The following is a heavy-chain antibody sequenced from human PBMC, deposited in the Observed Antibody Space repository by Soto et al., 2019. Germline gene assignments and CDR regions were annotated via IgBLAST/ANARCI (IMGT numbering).Heavy chain of an antibody. CDR3: TRDFEPLTMILVEGIRSTHYWYFDL. J-gene: IGHJ2*01. V-gene: IGHV3-49*03. Sequence: PGGSLRLSCTASGFTFGDYAMSWFRQAPGKGLEWVGFIRSKAYGGTTEYAASVKDRFTISRDDSKSIAYLQMNSLKTEDTAVYYCTRDFEPLTMILVEGIRSTHYWYFDLWGRGTLVTVSS. CDR1: GFTFGDYA. CDR2: IRSKAYGGTT. D-gene: IGHD3-22*01.